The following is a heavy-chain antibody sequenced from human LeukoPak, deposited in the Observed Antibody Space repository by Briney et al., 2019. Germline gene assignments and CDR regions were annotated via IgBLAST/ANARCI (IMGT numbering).Heavy chain of an antibody. CDR1: GGSFSGYY. CDR2: INHSGST. J-gene: IGHJ5*02. Sequence: SETLSLTCAVYGGSFSGYYWSWIRQPPGKGLEWIGEINHSGSTNYNPSLKSRVTISVDTSKNQFSLKLSSVTAADTAVYYCARGPPYIVVVVAATNWFDPWGQGILVTVSS. V-gene: IGHV4-34*01. D-gene: IGHD2-15*01. CDR3: ARGPPYIVVVVAATNWFDP.